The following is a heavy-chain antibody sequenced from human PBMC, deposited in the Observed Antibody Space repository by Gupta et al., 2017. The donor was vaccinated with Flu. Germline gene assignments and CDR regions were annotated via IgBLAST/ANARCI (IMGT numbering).Heavy chain of an antibody. CDR2: IKSKTDGGTT. V-gene: IGHV3-15*01. Sequence: EVQLVESGGGLVKPGGSLRLSCAASGFTFSNAWMSWVRQAPGKGLEWVGRIKSKTDGGTTDYAAPVKGRFTISRDDSKNTLYLQMNSLKTEDTAVYYCTTYMPLPGDWNYREYYFDYWGQGTLVTVSS. CDR1: GFTFSNAW. J-gene: IGHJ4*02. D-gene: IGHD1-7*01. CDR3: TTYMPLPGDWNYREYYFDY.